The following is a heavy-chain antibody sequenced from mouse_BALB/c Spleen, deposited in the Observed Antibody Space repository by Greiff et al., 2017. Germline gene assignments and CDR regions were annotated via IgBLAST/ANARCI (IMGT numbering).Heavy chain of an antibody. CDR1: GFAFSSYD. Sequence: EVKLMESGGGLVKPGGSLKLSCAASGFAFSSYDMSWVRQTPEKRLEWVAYISSGGGSTYYPDTVKGRFTISRDNAKNTLYLQMRSLKSEDAAMYYYARLYYRNYNYYSMDDWGQGTSVTVSS. CDR2: ISSGGGST. V-gene: IGHV5-12-1*01. CDR3: ARLYYRNYNYYSMDD. D-gene: IGHD2-1*01. J-gene: IGHJ4*01.